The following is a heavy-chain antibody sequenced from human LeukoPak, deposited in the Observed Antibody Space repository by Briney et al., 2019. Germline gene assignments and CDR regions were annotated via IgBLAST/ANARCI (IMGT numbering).Heavy chain of an antibody. CDR1: GGSINSGDYY. Sequence: SQTLSLTCTVSGGSINSGDYYWSWIRQPPGKGLEWIGYIYYSGSTNYKSSLKSRVIMSVDMSKNQFSLKLSSVTAADTAVYYCGRGGGNFYVDYWGQGPLVTVSS. CDR2: IYYSGST. V-gene: IGHV4-30-4*01. D-gene: IGHD1-7*01. J-gene: IGHJ4*02. CDR3: GRGGGNFYVDY.